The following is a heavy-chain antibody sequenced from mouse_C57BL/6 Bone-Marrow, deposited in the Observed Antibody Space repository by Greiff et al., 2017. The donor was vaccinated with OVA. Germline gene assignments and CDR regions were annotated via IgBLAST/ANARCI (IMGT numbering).Heavy chain of an antibody. Sequence: QVQLQQPGAELVKPGASVKLSCKASGYTFTSYWMQWVKQRPGQGLEWIGEIDPSDSYTNYNQKFKGKATLTVDTSSSTAYMQLCSLTSEDSAVYYCAREGGYYYGSSYGDYAMDYWGQGTSVTVSS. D-gene: IGHD1-1*01. V-gene: IGHV1-50*01. J-gene: IGHJ4*01. CDR1: GYTFTSYW. CDR2: IDPSDSYT. CDR3: AREGGYYYGSSYGDYAMDY.